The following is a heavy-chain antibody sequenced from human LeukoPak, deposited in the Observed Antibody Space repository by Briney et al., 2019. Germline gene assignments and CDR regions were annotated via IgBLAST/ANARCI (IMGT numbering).Heavy chain of an antibody. Sequence: SETLSLTCSVSGGSISSYYWSWIRQPPGKGLEWIGYIYYSGSTNYNPSLKSRVTISVDTSKSQFSLKLSSVTAADTAVYYCARDASYGFGAYWGQGTLVTVSS. CDR1: GGSISSYY. D-gene: IGHD2-2*03. CDR2: IYYSGST. V-gene: IGHV4-59*01. J-gene: IGHJ4*02. CDR3: ARDASYGFGAY.